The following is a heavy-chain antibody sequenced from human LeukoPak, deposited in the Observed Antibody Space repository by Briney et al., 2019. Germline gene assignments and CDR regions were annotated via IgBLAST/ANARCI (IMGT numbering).Heavy chain of an antibody. CDR1: GYFISTGYY. J-gene: IGHJ4*02. CDR3: ATNLYGSGNYFAY. CDR2: IYHSGNN. D-gene: IGHD3-10*01. V-gene: IGHV4-38-2*02. Sequence: SSETLSLTCTVSGYFISTGYYWGWIRPSPGKGLEWIAIIYHSGNNYYNPSLKSRVTISVDTSKNQFSLKLTSVTAAGTAVYYCATNLYGSGNYFAYWGQGTLVTVSS.